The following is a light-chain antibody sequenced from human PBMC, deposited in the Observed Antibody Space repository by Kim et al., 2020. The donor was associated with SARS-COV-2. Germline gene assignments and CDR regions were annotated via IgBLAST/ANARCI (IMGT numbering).Light chain of an antibody. CDR1: QSVSSN. CDR3: QQYNNWPWT. J-gene: IGKJ1*01. Sequence: EMVMTQSPDTLSVSPGERATLSCRASQSVSSNLAWYQQNPGQAPRLLIYGASTRATAIPARFSGSGSGTEFTLTISSLQSEDFAVYYCQQYNNWPWTFGQGTKVDIK. CDR2: GAS. V-gene: IGKV3-15*01.